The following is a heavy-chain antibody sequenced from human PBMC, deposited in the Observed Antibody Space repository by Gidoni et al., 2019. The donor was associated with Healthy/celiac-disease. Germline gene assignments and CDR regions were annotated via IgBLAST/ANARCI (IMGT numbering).Heavy chain of an antibody. J-gene: IGHJ4*02. CDR3: ASRDTAMVTGY. V-gene: IGHV3-21*01. D-gene: IGHD5-18*01. CDR2: IISSSSYI. CDR1: GCTFSSYS. Sequence: EVQLVEMGGGMAKPGGSRGPPWAALGCTFSSYSMNWVRQAPGKGLGWVSSIISSSSYIYYADSVKGRFTISRDNAKNSLYLQMNSLRAEDTAVYYCASRDTAMVTGYWGQGTLVTVSS.